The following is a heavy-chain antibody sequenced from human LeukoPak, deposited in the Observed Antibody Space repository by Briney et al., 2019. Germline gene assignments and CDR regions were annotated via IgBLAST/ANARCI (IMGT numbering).Heavy chain of an antibody. CDR2: ISSSVSTI. CDR1: GFTFSDYY. V-gene: IGHV3-11*01. Sequence: GGSLRLSCAASGFTFSDYYMSWIRQAPGKELEWVSYISSSVSTIYYADSVKGRFTISTDNAKNSLYLQMNSLRAEDTAVYYCASVLYYYYYMDVWGKGTTVTVSS. J-gene: IGHJ6*03. CDR3: ASVLYYYYYMDV.